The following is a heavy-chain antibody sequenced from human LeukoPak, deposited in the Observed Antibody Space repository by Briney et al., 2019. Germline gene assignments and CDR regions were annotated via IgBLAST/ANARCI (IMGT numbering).Heavy chain of an antibody. CDR2: ISYDGGYK. J-gene: IGHJ1*01. Sequence: GGSLRLSCAASGFTVSSNYMSWVRQAPGKGLEWVAVISYDGGYKFYEDSVKGRFTISRDNSKNTLYLEMNSLRTEDTAVYYCARDVQRWGAVAGTKYFHHWGQGTLVTVSS. CDR3: ARDVQRWGAVAGTKYFHH. CDR1: GFTVSSNY. D-gene: IGHD6-19*01. V-gene: IGHV3-30-3*01.